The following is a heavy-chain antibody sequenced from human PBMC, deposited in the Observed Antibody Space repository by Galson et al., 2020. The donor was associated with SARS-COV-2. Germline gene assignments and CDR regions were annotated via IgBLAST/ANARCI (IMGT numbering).Heavy chain of an antibody. Sequence: ASVKVSCQVSGYTLTKLSMHWVRQVPGKGLEWMGGFEPEDDETIYAPKFQGRATMTEDTSTDTAYMELRSLRSDDTAVYYCVTEPKNLLGYCSGGSCKWGDYWGQGTLVTVSS. CDR2: FEPEDDET. D-gene: IGHD2-15*01. J-gene: IGHJ4*02. V-gene: IGHV1-24*01. CDR3: VTEPKNLLGYCSGGSCKWGDY. CDR1: GYTLTKLS.